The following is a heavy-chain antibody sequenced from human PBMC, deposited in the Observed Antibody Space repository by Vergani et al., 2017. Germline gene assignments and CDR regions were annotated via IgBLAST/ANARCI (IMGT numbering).Heavy chain of an antibody. V-gene: IGHV1-24*01. CDR1: GYTLTELS. Sequence: QVQLVQSGAEVKKPGSSVKVSCKVSGYTLTELSMHWVRQAPGKGLEWMGGFDPEDGETIYAQKFQGRVTMTEDTSTDTAYMELSRLRSDDTAVYYCARDYVFEVGDSRSYGMDVWGQGTTVTVSS. CDR3: ARDYVFEVGDSRSYGMDV. D-gene: IGHD5/OR15-5a*01. J-gene: IGHJ6*02. CDR2: FDPEDGET.